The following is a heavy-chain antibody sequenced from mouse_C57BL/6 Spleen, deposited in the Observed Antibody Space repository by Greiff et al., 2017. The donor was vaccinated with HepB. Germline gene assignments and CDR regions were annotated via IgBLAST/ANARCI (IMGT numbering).Heavy chain of an antibody. D-gene: IGHD2-4*01. J-gene: IGHJ4*01. Sequence: QLQESGPELVKPGASVKISCKASGYSFTDYNMNWVKQSNGKSLEWIGVINPNYGTTSYNQKFKGKATLTVDQSSSTAYMQLNSLTSEDSAVYYCARRGGLRRGYAMDYWGQGTSVTVSS. CDR2: INPNYGTT. CDR1: GYSFTDYN. V-gene: IGHV1-39*01. CDR3: ARRGGLRRGYAMDY.